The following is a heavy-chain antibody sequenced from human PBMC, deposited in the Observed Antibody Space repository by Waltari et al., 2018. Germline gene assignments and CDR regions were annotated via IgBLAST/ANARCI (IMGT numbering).Heavy chain of an antibody. Sequence: QVQLVESGGGVVQPGRSLRLSCAASGFTFSSYGMHWVRQAPGKGLEWVAVISYDGSNKDYADSVKGRFTISRDNSKNTLYLQMNSLRAEDTAVYYCAKLGLDTAMVHNYWGQGTLVTVSS. CDR3: AKLGLDTAMVHNY. CDR1: GFTFSSYG. CDR2: ISYDGSNK. J-gene: IGHJ4*02. D-gene: IGHD5-18*01. V-gene: IGHV3-30*18.